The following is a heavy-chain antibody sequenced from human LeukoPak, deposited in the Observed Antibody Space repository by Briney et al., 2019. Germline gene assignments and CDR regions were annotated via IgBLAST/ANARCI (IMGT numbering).Heavy chain of an antibody. Sequence: ASVKVSCKASGYTFTSYDINWVRQATGRGLEWMGWMNPNSGNTGYAQKFQGRVTMTRNTSISTAYMELSSLRSEDTAVYYCARGRTYYDFWTYYYYYYGMDVWGQGTTVTVSS. J-gene: IGHJ6*02. CDR2: MNPNSGNT. D-gene: IGHD3-3*01. CDR3: ARGRTYYDFWTYYYYYYGMDV. V-gene: IGHV1-8*01. CDR1: GYTFTSYD.